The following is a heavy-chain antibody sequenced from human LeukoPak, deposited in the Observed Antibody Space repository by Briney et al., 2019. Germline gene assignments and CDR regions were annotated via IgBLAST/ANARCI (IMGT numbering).Heavy chain of an antibody. D-gene: IGHD2-21*02. V-gene: IGHV4-39*01. Sequence: SETLSLTCTVSGDSISSGSYYWGWIRQPPGKGLEWIGNIYYDGSAYYNPSLKSRVTISIDTSKKQFSLKVTSVTAADTAVYFCARWGDFEFDDWGQGTLVTVSS. J-gene: IGHJ4*02. CDR2: IYYDGSA. CDR1: GDSISSGSYY. CDR3: ARWGDFEFDD.